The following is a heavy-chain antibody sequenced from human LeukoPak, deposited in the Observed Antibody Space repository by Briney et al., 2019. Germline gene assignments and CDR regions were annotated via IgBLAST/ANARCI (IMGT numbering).Heavy chain of an antibody. V-gene: IGHV5-10-1*01. J-gene: IGHJ6*02. D-gene: IGHD5-12*01. CDR3: ARLGSGYFYYYYYGMDV. CDR1: GYSFTSYW. Sequence: GESLKISCKGSGYSFTSYWISWVRQMPGKGLEWMGRIDPSDSYTTCSPSFQGHVTISADKSISTAYLQWSSLKASDTAMYYCARLGSGYFYYYYYGMDVWGQGTTVTVSS. CDR2: IDPSDSYT.